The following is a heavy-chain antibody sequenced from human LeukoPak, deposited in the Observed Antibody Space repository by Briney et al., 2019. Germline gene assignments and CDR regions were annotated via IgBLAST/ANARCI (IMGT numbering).Heavy chain of an antibody. Sequence: ASVKVSCKASGYTFTSYDINWVRQATGQGHEWMGWMNPNSGNTGYAQKFQGRVTMTRNTSISTAYMELSSLRSEDTAVYYCARDRAVAGDFDAFDIWGQGTMVTVSS. CDR3: ARDRAVAGDFDAFDI. V-gene: IGHV1-8*01. CDR1: GYTFTSYD. CDR2: MNPNSGNT. J-gene: IGHJ3*02. D-gene: IGHD6-19*01.